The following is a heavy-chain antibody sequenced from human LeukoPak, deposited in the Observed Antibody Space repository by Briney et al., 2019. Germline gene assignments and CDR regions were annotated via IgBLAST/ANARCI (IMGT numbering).Heavy chain of an antibody. CDR3: ARSGGRFLDYGDAFDI. Sequence: GASVKVSCKASGYTFTNYGISWVRQAPGQGLEWMEWISTYNGNTNYPQNLQGRVTMTTDTPTSTAYMELRSLRSDDTAVYYCARSGGRFLDYGDAFDIWGQGTMVTVSS. V-gene: IGHV1-18*01. D-gene: IGHD4-17*01. CDR1: GYTFTNYG. CDR2: ISTYNGNT. J-gene: IGHJ3*02.